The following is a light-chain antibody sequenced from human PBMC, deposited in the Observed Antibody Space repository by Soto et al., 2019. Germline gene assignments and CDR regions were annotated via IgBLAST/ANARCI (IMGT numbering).Light chain of an antibody. Sequence: DIQITQSPSTLSASVGDRVTITCRASQSISSWLAWYQQTPGKAPKILIYKASSLESGVPSRFRGSVSGTEFTLTISRLQPDDFATYYCQQYQSYPITFGQGTRLEIK. J-gene: IGKJ5*01. CDR3: QQYQSYPIT. CDR2: KAS. V-gene: IGKV1-5*03. CDR1: QSISSW.